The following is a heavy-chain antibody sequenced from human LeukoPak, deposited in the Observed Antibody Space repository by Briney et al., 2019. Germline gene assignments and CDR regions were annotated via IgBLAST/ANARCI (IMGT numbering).Heavy chain of an antibody. J-gene: IGHJ2*01. CDR2: ISSSSSYI. CDR3: ARDLGSLRSSYWYFDL. D-gene: IGHD5-12*01. CDR1: GFTFSSYS. V-gene: IGHV3-21*01. Sequence: TGGSLRLSCAASGFTFSSYSMNWVRQAPGKGLEWVSSISSSSSYIYYADSVKGRFTISRDNAKNSLYLQMNSLRAEDTAVYYCARDLGSLRSSYWYFDLWGRGTLVTVSS.